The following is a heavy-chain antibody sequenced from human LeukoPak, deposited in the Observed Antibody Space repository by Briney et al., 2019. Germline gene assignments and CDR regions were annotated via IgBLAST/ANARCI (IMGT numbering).Heavy chain of an antibody. J-gene: IGHJ4*02. Sequence: PSETLSLTCTVSGGSIHTYYWSWIRQSPGKGLEGIGYIDYSGSTNYNPSLRSRVTMSIDTSKKQFSLKLTSVTAADTAVYYCARAGHNGYEIDYWGQGTLLTVSS. V-gene: IGHV4-59*01. CDR1: GGSIHTYY. D-gene: IGHD5-12*01. CDR2: IDYSGST. CDR3: ARAGHNGYEIDY.